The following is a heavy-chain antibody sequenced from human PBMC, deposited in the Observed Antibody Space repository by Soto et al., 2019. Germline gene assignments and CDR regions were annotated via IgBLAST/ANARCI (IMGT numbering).Heavy chain of an antibody. CDR2: ISGGGTGT. D-gene: IGHD3-22*01. J-gene: IGHJ4*02. Sequence: GGSLRLSCAVSGFSFNNYAMNWVRLAPGKGLEWVSSISGGGTGTYSADAVRGRFTISSDKSRNTVYLQMSSLRAEDTAVYYCAKGHYYDNVGNWVANQAFDYWGQGSLVTVSS. CDR1: GFSFNNYA. CDR3: AKGHYYDNVGNWVANQAFDY. V-gene: IGHV3-23*01.